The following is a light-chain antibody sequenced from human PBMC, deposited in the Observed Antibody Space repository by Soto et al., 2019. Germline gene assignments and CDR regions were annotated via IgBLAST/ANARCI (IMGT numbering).Light chain of an antibody. J-gene: IGLJ3*02. CDR2: FTN. CDR1: SSNIGGNS. V-gene: IGLV1-44*01. Sequence: QSVLTQPPSASGTPGQRVTISCSGSSSNIGGNSVNWYQQLPGTAPKLLIYFTNQRPSGVPDRFSGSKSGTSASLAISGLQSEDEADYYCAAWDDSLNGWVFGGGTKLTVL. CDR3: AAWDDSLNGWV.